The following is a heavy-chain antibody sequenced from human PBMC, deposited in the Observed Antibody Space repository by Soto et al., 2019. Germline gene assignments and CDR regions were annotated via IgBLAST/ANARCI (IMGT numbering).Heavy chain of an antibody. Sequence: SVKVSCKASGYTFTYRYLHWVRRAPGQALEWMGWITPFNGNTNYAQKFQDRVTITRDRSMSTAYMELSSLRSEDTAMYYCASSSGRLASHYGMDVWGQGTTVTVSS. CDR1: GYTFTYRY. V-gene: IGHV1-45*02. J-gene: IGHJ6*02. CDR3: ASSSGRLASHYGMDV. CDR2: ITPFNGNT. D-gene: IGHD6-19*01.